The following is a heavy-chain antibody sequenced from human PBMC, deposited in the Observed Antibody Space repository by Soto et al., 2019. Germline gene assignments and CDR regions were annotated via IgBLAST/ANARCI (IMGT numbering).Heavy chain of an antibody. CDR1: GFTVSSNY. CDR3: ARAPSNPPFAPGTFDI. D-gene: IGHD6-13*01. Sequence: GGSLRLSCAASGFTVSSNYMSWVRQAPGKGLERVSVIYSGGSTYYADSVKGRFTISRDNSKNTLYLQMNSLRAEDTAVYYCARAPSNPPFAPGTFDIWGQGTMVTVSS. V-gene: IGHV3-53*01. J-gene: IGHJ3*02. CDR2: IYSGGST.